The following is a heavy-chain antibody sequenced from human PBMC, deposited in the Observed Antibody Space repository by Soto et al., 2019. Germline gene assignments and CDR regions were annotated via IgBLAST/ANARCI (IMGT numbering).Heavy chain of an antibody. CDR2: IIPIFGTA. J-gene: IGHJ4*02. Sequence: ASVKVSCKASGGTFSSNALSWVRQAPGQGLEWMGGIIPIFGTANYAQKFQGRVTITSDTSASTAYMELTSLRSEDTAVYYCARDFSMVVVAPGYWGQGTPGHRLL. CDR3: ARDFSMVVVAPGY. CDR1: GGTFSSNA. V-gene: IGHV1-69*05. D-gene: IGHD3-22*01.